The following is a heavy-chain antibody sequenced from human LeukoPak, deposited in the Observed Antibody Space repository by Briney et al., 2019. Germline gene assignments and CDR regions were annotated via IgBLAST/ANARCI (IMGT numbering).Heavy chain of an antibody. D-gene: IGHD3-3*01. CDR2: INHSGST. V-gene: IGHV4-34*01. J-gene: IGHJ4*02. CDR1: GGSFSGYY. CDR3: ARGQPYYDFWSGYVYYFDY. Sequence: KPSETLSLTCAVYGGSFSGYYWSWIRQPPGKGLEWIGEINHSGSTNYNPSLKSRVTISVDTSKNQFSLKLSSVTAADTAVYYCARGQPYYDFWSGYVYYFDYWGQGTLVTVSS.